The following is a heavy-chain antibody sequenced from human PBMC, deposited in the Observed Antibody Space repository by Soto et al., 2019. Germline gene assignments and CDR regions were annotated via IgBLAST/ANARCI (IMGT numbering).Heavy chain of an antibody. CDR1: GYSISRGFY. J-gene: IGHJ4*02. D-gene: IGHD3-10*01. Sequence: SETLSLTCAVSGYSISRGFYWGWIRQPPGKRLEWIGNIYHSGSTYFNPSLKSRVNMSVDTSENQFSPKLSSVTATDTALYYCARGALGSSAYFDYWGPGILVTVSS. CDR2: IYHSGST. V-gene: IGHV4-38-2*01. CDR3: ARGALGSSAYFDY.